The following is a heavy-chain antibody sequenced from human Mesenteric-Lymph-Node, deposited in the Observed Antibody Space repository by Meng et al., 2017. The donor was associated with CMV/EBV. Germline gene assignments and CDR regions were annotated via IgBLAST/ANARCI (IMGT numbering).Heavy chain of an antibody. V-gene: IGHV4-59*01. J-gene: IGHJ4*02. CDR1: GGSISSYY. D-gene: IGHD1-7*01. Sequence: SETLSLTCTVSGGSISSYYWSWIRQPPGKGLEWIGYIYYSGSTNYNPSLKSRVTISVDTSKNQFSLKLSSVTAADTAVYYCARDLELPGTGGGYFDYWGQGTLVTVSS. CDR2: IYYSGST. CDR3: ARDLELPGTGGGYFDY.